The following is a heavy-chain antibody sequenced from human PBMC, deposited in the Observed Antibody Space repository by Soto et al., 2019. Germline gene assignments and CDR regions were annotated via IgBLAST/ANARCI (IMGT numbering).Heavy chain of an antibody. CDR1: GGSFNNYA. V-gene: IGHV1-69*01. CDR2: IIPNFDTP. D-gene: IGHD3-10*01. CDR3: AVAMVREILIFESSGMHV. J-gene: IGHJ6*02. Sequence: QVHLVQSGAEVKKPGSSVKVPCKTSGGSFNNYAVSWVRQAPGQGLEWMGGIIPNFDTPNYAQKFQDRVTIIAAESTSTVYMELRSLRSNDTAVYYCAVAMVREILIFESSGMHVWGQGTTVIVSS.